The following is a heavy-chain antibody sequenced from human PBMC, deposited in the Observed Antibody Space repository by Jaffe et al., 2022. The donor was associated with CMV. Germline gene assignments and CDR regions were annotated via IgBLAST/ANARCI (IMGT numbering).Heavy chain of an antibody. CDR1: GYTFTSYD. CDR2: MNPNSGNT. Sequence: QVQLVQSGAEVKKPGASVKVSCKASGYTFTSYDINWVRQATGQGLEWMGWMNPNSGNTGYAQKFQGRVTMTRNTSISTAYMELSSLRSEDTAVYYCARGTTYYDILTGYSYYYYYGMDVWGQGTTVTVSS. CDR3: ARGTTYYDILTGYSYYYYYGMDV. J-gene: IGHJ6*02. D-gene: IGHD3-9*01. V-gene: IGHV1-8*01.